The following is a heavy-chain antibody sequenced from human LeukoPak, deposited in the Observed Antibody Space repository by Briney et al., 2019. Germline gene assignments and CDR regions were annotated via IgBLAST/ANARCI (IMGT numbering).Heavy chain of an antibody. J-gene: IGHJ4*02. CDR2: IYPGDSYT. Sequence: GESLKISCKGSGYSFTSYWLGWVRQMPGKGLEWMGIIYPGDSYTRYSPSFPGQVTISFNKSIGNSYLQWSSLKASDTAMYYCARVVFDSSFGETYYFDYWGQGTPVTVSS. CDR3: ARVVFDSSFGETYYFDY. CDR1: GYSFTSYW. V-gene: IGHV5-51*01. D-gene: IGHD6-6*01.